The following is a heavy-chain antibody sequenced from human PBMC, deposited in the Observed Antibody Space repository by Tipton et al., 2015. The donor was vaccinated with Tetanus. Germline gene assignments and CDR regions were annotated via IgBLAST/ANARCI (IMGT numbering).Heavy chain of an antibody. V-gene: IGHV3-7*01. CDR3: SRGERLGYCSSISCYLDY. J-gene: IGHJ4*02. Sequence: SLRLSCAASGFTFITSWMTWVRQAPGKGLEWVASTGEDARDKYYVDSVKGRFATSRDDAKNSLYLQMSSLRDEDTAVYCCSRGERLGYCSSISCYLDYWGQGTLVTVSS. CDR2: TGEDARDK. D-gene: IGHD2-2*01. CDR1: GFTFITSW.